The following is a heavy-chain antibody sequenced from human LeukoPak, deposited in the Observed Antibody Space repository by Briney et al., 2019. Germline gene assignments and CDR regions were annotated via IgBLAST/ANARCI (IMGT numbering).Heavy chain of an antibody. Sequence: SQTLSLTCTVSGGSISSGDYYWSWIRQPPGKGLEWIGYIYYSGSTYYNPSLKSRVAISVDTSKNQFSLKLSTVTAADTAVYYCARLTTVSWAFDIWGQGTMATVSS. D-gene: IGHD1-1*01. CDR3: ARLTTVSWAFDI. CDR2: IYYSGST. CDR1: GGSISSGDYY. J-gene: IGHJ3*02. V-gene: IGHV4-30-4*01.